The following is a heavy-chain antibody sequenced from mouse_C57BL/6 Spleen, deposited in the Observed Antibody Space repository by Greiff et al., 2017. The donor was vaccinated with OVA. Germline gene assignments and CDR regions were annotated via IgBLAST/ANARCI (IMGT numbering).Heavy chain of an antibody. CDR2: IDPSDSYT. CDR3: ASNYDEQGFAY. J-gene: IGHJ3*01. CDR1: GYTFTSYW. V-gene: IGHV1-50*01. Sequence: QVQLQQPGAELVKPGASVKLSCKASGYTFTSYWMQWVKQRPGQGLEWIGEIDPSDSYTNYNQKFKGKATLTVDTSSSTAYMQLSSLTSEDSAVYYYASNYDEQGFAYWGQGTLVTVSA. D-gene: IGHD2-4*01.